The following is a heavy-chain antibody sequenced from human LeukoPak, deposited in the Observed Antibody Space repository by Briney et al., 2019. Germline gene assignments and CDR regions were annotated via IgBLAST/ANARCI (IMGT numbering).Heavy chain of an antibody. J-gene: IGHJ5*02. CDR2: MNPNSGNT. D-gene: IGHD3-22*01. CDR3: ARGGGYYYDSSGYSNWFDP. CDR1: GYTFTSYD. Sequence: APVKVSCKASGYTFTSYDINWVRQATGQGLEWMGWMNPNSGNTGYAQKFQGRVTMTRNTSISTAYMELSSLRSEDTAMYYCARGGGYYYDSSGYSNWFDPWGQGTLVTVSS. V-gene: IGHV1-8*01.